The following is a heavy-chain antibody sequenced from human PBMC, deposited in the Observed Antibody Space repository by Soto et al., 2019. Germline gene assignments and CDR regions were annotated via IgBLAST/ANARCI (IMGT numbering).Heavy chain of an antibody. CDR2: ISYDGSNK. CDR1: GFTFSSHG. CDR3: AKSGYCSGGSCYWSSYYYYYGMDV. D-gene: IGHD2-15*01. Sequence: HPGGSLRLSCAASGFTFSSHGMHWVRQAPGKGLEREAVISYDGSNKYYADSVKGRFTISRDNSKNTLYLQMNSLRAEDTAVYYCAKSGYCSGGSCYWSSYYYYYGMDVWGQGTTVTVSS. V-gene: IGHV3-30*18. J-gene: IGHJ6*02.